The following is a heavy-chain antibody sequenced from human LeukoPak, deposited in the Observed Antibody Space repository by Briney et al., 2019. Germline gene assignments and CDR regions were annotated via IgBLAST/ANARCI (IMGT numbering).Heavy chain of an antibody. CDR2: TSSSDPGT. V-gene: IGHV3-23*01. CDR1: GFPLSSYA. D-gene: IGHD2-2*01. CDR3: AKAGEDIVVVPAGYFDY. J-gene: IGHJ4*02. Sequence: AGGSLRLSCAASGFPLSSYAMSWVRQASGKGLEWVSATSSSDPGTYYADSVKGRFTISRDNSKNTLYLQMNSLRAEDTADYYCAKAGEDIVVVPAGYFDYWGQGTLVIVTS.